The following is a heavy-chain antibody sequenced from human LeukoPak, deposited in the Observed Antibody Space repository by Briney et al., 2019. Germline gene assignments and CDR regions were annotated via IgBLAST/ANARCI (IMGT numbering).Heavy chain of an antibody. Sequence: GSLRLSCAASGFTFSSYGMHWVRQAPGKGLEWVALIWYGGSNKYYADSVKGRFTISRDNSKNTLYLQMNSLRAEDTAVYYCARCSGWYTDYYYYGMDVWGQGTTVTVSS. CDR3: ARCSGWYTDYYYYGMDV. CDR1: GFTFSSYG. D-gene: IGHD6-19*01. CDR2: IWYGGSNK. V-gene: IGHV3-33*08. J-gene: IGHJ6*02.